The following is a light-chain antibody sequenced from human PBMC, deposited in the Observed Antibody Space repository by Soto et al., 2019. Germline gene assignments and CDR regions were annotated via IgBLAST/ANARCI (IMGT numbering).Light chain of an antibody. J-gene: IGKJ1*01. Sequence: DRVTITCRARQSISSWLAWYQQKPGKAPKLLIYDASSLESGVPSRFSGSGSGTEFTLTISSLQPDDFATYYCQQYNSYSWTFGQGTKVDIK. V-gene: IGKV1-5*01. CDR1: QSISSW. CDR3: QQYNSYSWT. CDR2: DAS.